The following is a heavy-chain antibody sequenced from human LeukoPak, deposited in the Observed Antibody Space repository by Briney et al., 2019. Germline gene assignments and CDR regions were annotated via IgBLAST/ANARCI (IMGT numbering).Heavy chain of an antibody. Sequence: GGSLRLSCAASGFTFSSYVMSWVRQAPGKGLEWVSAIGGYSLTVYNAQSLKGRFTVSGDNSKNTLYLQVTDLRVDDTAVYYCAKGQMVRGVTTSYYMDAWGKGTRVTVSS. D-gene: IGHD3-10*01. J-gene: IGHJ6*03. CDR2: IGGYSLTV. CDR1: GFTFSSYV. CDR3: AKGQMVRGVTTSYYMDA. V-gene: IGHV3-23*01.